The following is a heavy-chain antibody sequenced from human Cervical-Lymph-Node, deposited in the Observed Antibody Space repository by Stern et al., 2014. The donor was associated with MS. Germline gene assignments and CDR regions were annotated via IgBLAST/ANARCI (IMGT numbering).Heavy chain of an antibody. V-gene: IGHV3-74*01. CDR2: IAPDGSST. CDR3: VRDKDGYNQ. CDR1: GFTFTNYW. J-gene: IGHJ4*02. D-gene: IGHD5-24*01. Sequence: EVHLVESGGGLVQPGGSLRLSCAASGFTFTNYWMHWVRQVPGQGLVWVSRIAPDGSSTNYADSVKGRFSISRDNAKNTLYLQMDSLRPEDTAVYHCVRDKDGYNQWGQGTMVAVSS.